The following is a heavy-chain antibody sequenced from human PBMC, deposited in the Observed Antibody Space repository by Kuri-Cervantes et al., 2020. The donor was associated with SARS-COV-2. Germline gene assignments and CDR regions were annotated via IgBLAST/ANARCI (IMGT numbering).Heavy chain of an antibody. CDR1: GGSISSGDCY. Sequence: SETLSLTCTVSGGSISSGDCYWSWIRQPPGKGLEWIGYIYYRGSTYYNPSLKSRVTISIDTSKNQFSVNLNSVTAADTAVYYCARGYSSGTYVIDYWGQGTLVTVSS. J-gene: IGHJ4*02. D-gene: IGHD3-10*01. CDR3: ARGYSSGTYVIDY. V-gene: IGHV4-30-4*01. CDR2: IYYRGST.